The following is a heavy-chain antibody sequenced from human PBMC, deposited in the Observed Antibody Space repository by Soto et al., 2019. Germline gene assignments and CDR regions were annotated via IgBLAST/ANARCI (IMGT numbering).Heavy chain of an antibody. V-gene: IGHV4-34*01. CDR2: INHSGST. CDR3: ARDKITCLFDY. D-gene: IGHD3-10*01. CDR1: GGSFSGYY. Sequence: QVQLQQWGAGLLKPSETLSLTCAVYGGSFSGYYWTWIRQPPGTGLEWIGEINHSGSTNYNPSLKSRVTISVDTSKNQFSLKLTSVTAADTAVYYCARDKITCLFDYWGKGTLVTVSS. J-gene: IGHJ4*02.